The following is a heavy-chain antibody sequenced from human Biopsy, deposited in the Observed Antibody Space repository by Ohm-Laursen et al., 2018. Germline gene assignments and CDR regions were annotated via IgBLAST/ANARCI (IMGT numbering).Heavy chain of an antibody. CDR3: ARRGSGGRSFDY. Sequence: SETLSLTCAVSGDSINSSYWSWIRQAPGKGLEWIGFISNSGNTNYNPSLKSRVTISADTSKNQFSLKLSSVTVADTAVFYCARRGSGGRSFDYWGQGSRVTVSS. V-gene: IGHV4-59*08. J-gene: IGHJ4*02. D-gene: IGHD2-15*01. CDR2: ISNSGNT. CDR1: GDSINSSY.